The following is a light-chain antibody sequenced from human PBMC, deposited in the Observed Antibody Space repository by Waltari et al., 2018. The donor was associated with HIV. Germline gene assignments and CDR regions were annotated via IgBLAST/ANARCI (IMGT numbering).Light chain of an antibody. CDR1: QNIDTY. V-gene: IGKV1-39*01. CDR3: QQSYSTPAT. Sequence: DIQMTQSPSSLSASVGDRVTITCRANQNIDTYLNWYQQKPGKAPKLLIYGASSLQRGVPSRFSGSGAGTDFTLIISILQPEDFATYYCQQSYSTPATFGQGTKVEIK. J-gene: IGKJ1*01. CDR2: GAS.